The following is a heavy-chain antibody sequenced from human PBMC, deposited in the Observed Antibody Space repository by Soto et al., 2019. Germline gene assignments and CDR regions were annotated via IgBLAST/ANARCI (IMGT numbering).Heavy chain of an antibody. J-gene: IGHJ6*02. Sequence: PSETLSLTCTVSNDSITTTSYFWAWIRQTPGKGLEWLGSIYYSGSTYYNPSLQSRVTISVVTSKSQFSLKVRSVTAADAAIYYWARHARAGPSPFFWGQGTTVPVSS. CDR1: NDSITTTSYF. D-gene: IGHD6-13*01. CDR2: IYYSGST. CDR3: ARHARAGPSPFF. V-gene: IGHV4-39*01.